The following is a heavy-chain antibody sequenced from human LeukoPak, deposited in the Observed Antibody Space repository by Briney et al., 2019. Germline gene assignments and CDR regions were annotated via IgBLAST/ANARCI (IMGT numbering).Heavy chain of an antibody. V-gene: IGHV3-74*01. J-gene: IGHJ4*02. CDR3: ARELPFDY. Sequence: GGSRRFSCAASGFTFSTYWMHWVRQAPGKGPVWVSRINSDGTTTTYADSVKGRFTISRDNAKNTLYLQMNTLRAEDTAVYYCARELPFDYWGQGTLVTVSS. CDR2: INSDGTTT. CDR1: GFTFSTYW.